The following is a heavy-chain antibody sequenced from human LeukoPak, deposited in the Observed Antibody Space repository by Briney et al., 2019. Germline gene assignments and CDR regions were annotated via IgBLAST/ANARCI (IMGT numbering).Heavy chain of an antibody. CDR1: GGSIRSYC. CDR2: IYSSGST. D-gene: IGHD6-13*01. Sequence: NPSETLSLTRTVSGGSIRSYCWSWIRQPAGKGLEWIGRIYSSGSTSYNPSLKSRVTMSLDTSKNQSSLRLSSVTAADTAVYYCARGRPAAAASYDAFDIWGQGTMVTVSS. V-gene: IGHV4-4*07. CDR3: ARGRPAAAASYDAFDI. J-gene: IGHJ3*02.